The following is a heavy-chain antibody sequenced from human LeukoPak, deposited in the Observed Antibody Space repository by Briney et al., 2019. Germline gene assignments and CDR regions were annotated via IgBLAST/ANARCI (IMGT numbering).Heavy chain of an antibody. D-gene: IGHD3-3*01. CDR1: GYTFTSYD. Sequence: ASVKVSSKASGYTFTSYDINWVRQATGQGLEWMGWMNPNSGNTGYAQKFQGRVTMTRNTSISTAYMELSSLRSEDTAVYYCARDTIFGGFRFDPWGQGTLVTVSS. J-gene: IGHJ5*02. CDR2: MNPNSGNT. V-gene: IGHV1-8*01. CDR3: ARDTIFGGFRFDP.